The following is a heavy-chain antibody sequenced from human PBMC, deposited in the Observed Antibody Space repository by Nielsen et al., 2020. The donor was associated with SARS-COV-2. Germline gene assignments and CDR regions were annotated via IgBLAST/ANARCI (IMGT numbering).Heavy chain of an antibody. CDR2: ISPYTGDT. J-gene: IGHJ6*02. Sequence: ASVKVSCKGSGYTFISYGVSWVRQAPGQGLEWVGWISPYTGDTKYIQKLQGRVTMTTDTSTSTAYMELRSLRSDDTAVYYCARDRHIVVVPAAPELNYYYYGMDVWGQGTTVTVSS. CDR3: ARDRHIVVVPAAPELNYYYYGMDV. V-gene: IGHV1-18*01. D-gene: IGHD2-2*01. CDR1: GYTFISYG.